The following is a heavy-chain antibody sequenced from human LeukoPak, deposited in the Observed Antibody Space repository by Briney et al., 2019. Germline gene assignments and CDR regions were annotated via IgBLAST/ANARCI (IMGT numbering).Heavy chain of an antibody. V-gene: IGHV5-51*01. Sequence: GESLKISCKGSGYSFTSYWIGWVRQMPGKGLEWMGIIYPGDSDTRYSPSFQGQVPISADKSISTAYLQWSSLKASDTAMYYCARHYAAAYYYDSSRGNDAFDIWGQGTMVTVSS. CDR3: ARHYAAAYYYDSSRGNDAFDI. CDR1: GYSFTSYW. J-gene: IGHJ3*02. CDR2: IYPGDSDT. D-gene: IGHD3-22*01.